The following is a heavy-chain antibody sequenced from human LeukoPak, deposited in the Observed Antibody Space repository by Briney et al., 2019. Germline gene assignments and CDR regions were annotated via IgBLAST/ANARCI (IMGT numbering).Heavy chain of an antibody. CDR2: IYPGDSDT. CDR1: GYIFTSYW. CDR3: ARQGYSYGSDY. D-gene: IGHD5-18*01. J-gene: IGHJ4*02. V-gene: IGHV5-51*01. Sequence: GESLKISCKGSGYIFTSYWIGWVRQMPGKSLEWMGIIYPGDSDTRYSPSFQGQVTISADKSISTAYLQWSSLRASDTAMYYCARQGYSYGSDYWGQGTLVTVSS.